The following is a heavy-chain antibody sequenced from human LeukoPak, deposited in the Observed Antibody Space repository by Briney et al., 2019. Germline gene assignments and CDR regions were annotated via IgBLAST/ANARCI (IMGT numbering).Heavy chain of an antibody. CDR1: GGTFSSYA. CDR3: ARDCSGGSCDSAWFDP. V-gene: IGHV1-69*04. D-gene: IGHD2-15*01. Sequence: ASVKVSCKASGGTFSSYAISWVRQAPGQGLEWMGRIIPILGIANYAQKFQGRVTITADKSTSTAYMELSSLRSEDTAVYYCARDCSGGSCDSAWFDPWGQGTLVTVSS. J-gene: IGHJ5*02. CDR2: IIPILGIA.